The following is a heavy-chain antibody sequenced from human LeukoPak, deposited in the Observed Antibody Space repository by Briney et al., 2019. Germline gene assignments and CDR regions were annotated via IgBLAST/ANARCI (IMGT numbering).Heavy chain of an antibody. V-gene: IGHV3-30*09. J-gene: IGHJ4*02. Sequence: SGRSLRPSCAASGFRLSNHAMHWVRQAPGKGLEWVAMISYDVNIKYYGDSVKGRFAVSRDNSKNTLSLQMNSLRPEDTALYYCARDISGGGLDYWGQGTLVTVST. CDR2: ISYDVNIK. D-gene: IGHD3-16*01. CDR1: GFRLSNHA. CDR3: ARDISGGGLDY.